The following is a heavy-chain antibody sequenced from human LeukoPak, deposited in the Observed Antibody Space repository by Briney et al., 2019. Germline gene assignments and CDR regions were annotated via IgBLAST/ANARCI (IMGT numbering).Heavy chain of an antibody. CDR3: ASAYQHFQH. J-gene: IGHJ1*01. Sequence: VASVKVSCKASGYTFTSYDINWVRQATGQGLEWMGWMNPNSGNTGYAQKFQGRVTITADKSTSTAYMELSRLRSGDTAVYYCASAYQHFQHWGQGTLVTVSS. CDR2: MNPNSGNT. V-gene: IGHV1-8*01. CDR1: GYTFTSYD.